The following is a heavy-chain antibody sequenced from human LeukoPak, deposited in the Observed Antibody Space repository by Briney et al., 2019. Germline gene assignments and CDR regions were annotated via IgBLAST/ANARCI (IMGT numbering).Heavy chain of an antibody. J-gene: IGHJ2*01. D-gene: IGHD5-18*01. CDR2: ISSSGSTI. V-gene: IGHV3-48*03. Sequence: PGGSLRLSCAASGLTFSSYEMNWVRQAPGKGLEWVSYISSSGSTIYYADSVKGRFTISIDNSKNTLYLQMNSLRAEDTAIYYCAKDTASSWWYFDLWGSGTLVTVSS. CDR3: AKDTASSWWYFDL. CDR1: GLTFSSYE.